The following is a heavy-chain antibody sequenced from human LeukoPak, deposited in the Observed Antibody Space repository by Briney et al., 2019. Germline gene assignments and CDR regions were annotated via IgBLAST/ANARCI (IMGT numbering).Heavy chain of an antibody. D-gene: IGHD5-12*01. J-gene: IGHJ2*01. CDR1: GGSISSSSYY. V-gene: IGHV4-39*01. CDR2: IYYSGST. Sequence: SETLSLTCTVSGGSISSSSYYWGWIRQPPGKGLEWIGSIYYSGSTYYNPSLKSRVTISVDTSKNQFSLKLSSVTAADTAVYYCVRGEMSGFDWYFDLWGRGTLVTVSS. CDR3: VRGEMSGFDWYFDL.